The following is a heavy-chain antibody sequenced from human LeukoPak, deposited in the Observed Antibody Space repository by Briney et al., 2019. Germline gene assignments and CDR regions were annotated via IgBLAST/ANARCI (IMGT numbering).Heavy chain of an antibody. CDR1: GFTVSSNY. CDR3: ARVSSSWYPPGVFDY. D-gene: IGHD6-13*01. V-gene: IGHV3-53*01. CDR2: IYSGGST. Sequence: GGSLRLSCAASGFTVSSNYMSWVRQAPGKGLEWVSVIYSGGSTYYADSVKGRFTISRDNSKNTLYLQMNSLRAEDAAVYYCARVSSSWYPPGVFDYWGQGTLVTVSS. J-gene: IGHJ4*02.